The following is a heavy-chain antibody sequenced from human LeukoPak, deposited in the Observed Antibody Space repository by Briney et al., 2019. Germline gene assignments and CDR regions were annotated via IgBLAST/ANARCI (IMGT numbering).Heavy chain of an antibody. V-gene: IGHV4-59*01. CDR3: AREDSADAFDI. CDR2: IYYSGST. Sequence: PSETLSLTCTVSGGSISSYYWSWIRQPPGKGLEWIGYIYYSGSTNCNPSLKSRVTISVDTSKNQFSLKLSSVTAADTAVYYCAREDSADAFDIWGQGTMVTVSS. J-gene: IGHJ3*02. CDR1: GGSISSYY.